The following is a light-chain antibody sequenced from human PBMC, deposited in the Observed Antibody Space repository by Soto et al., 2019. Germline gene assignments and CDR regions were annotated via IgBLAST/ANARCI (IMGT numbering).Light chain of an antibody. CDR2: GAS. CDR3: QQYNNWPPYT. V-gene: IGKV3-15*01. Sequence: EIVMTQSQPTLPVSQGEKPTSPAGPGKGFTGTLAWYQQKPGRAPRLLIYGASTRATGIPARFSGSGSGTEFTLTISSLQSEDFAVYYCQQYNNWPPYTFGQGTKLEIK. CDR1: KGFTGT. J-gene: IGKJ2*01.